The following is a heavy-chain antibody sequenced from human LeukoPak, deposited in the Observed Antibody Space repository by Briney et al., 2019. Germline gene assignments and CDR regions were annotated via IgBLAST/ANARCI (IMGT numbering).Heavy chain of an antibody. CDR2: IYYSGST. V-gene: IGHV4-61*01. CDR1: GYSISSGYY. CDR3: ARDSVAATDY. J-gene: IGHJ4*02. Sequence: PSETLSLTCTVSGYSISSGYYWGWIRQPPGKGLEWIGYIYYSGSTNYNPSLKSRVTISVDTSKNQFSLKLSSVTAADTAVYYCARDSVAATDYWGQGTLVTVSS. D-gene: IGHD1-26*01.